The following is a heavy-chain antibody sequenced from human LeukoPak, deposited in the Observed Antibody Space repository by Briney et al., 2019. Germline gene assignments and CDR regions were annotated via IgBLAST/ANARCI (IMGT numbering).Heavy chain of an antibody. J-gene: IGHJ4*02. V-gene: IGHV1-69*05. CDR3: ASGSYYYDSSGHVNPLNFDY. Sequence: SVKVSCKASGGTFSSYAISWVRQAPGQGLEWMGGIIPIFGTANYAQKFQGRVTITTDESTSTAYMELSSLRSEDTAVYYCASGSYYYDSSGHVNPLNFDYWGQGTLVTVSS. CDR2: IIPIFGTA. D-gene: IGHD3-22*01. CDR1: GGTFSSYA.